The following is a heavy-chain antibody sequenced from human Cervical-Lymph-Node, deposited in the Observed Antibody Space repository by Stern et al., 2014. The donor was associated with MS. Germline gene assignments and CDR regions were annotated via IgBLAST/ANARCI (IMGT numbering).Heavy chain of an antibody. D-gene: IGHD6-19*01. V-gene: IGHV3-30*01. CDR2: ISYDGSNK. J-gene: IGHJ4*02. CDR3: ARASPVSGWYQDY. Sequence: VQLVESGGGVVQPGRSLRLSCAASGFTFSSYAMHWVRQAPGKGLEWVAVISYDGSNKYYADSVKGRFTISRDNSKNTLYLQMNSLRAEDTAVYYCARASPVSGWYQDYWGQGTLVTVSS. CDR1: GFTFSSYA.